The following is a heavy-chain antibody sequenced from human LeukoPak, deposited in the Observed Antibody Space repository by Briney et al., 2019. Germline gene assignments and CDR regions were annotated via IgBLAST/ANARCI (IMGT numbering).Heavy chain of an antibody. D-gene: IGHD5-12*01. Sequence: PGGSLRLSCAASGFTFNSYWMHWVRQVPGKGLVWVSRINTDGTRTNYVDSAKGRFTISRDNAKNTLFLQMNSLGAEDSAVYYCAKDTGSGYDYFSYYFDYWGQGTLVTVSS. V-gene: IGHV3-74*01. CDR2: INTDGTRT. CDR1: GFTFNSYW. CDR3: AKDTGSGYDYFSYYFDY. J-gene: IGHJ4*02.